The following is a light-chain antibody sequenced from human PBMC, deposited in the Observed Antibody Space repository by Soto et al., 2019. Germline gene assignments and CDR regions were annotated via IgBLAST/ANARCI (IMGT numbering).Light chain of an antibody. Sequence: QSVLTQSPSASGAPGQRVTISCSGGTSNIGTNSVYWFQLLPGTAPKLLIYYTNSRPSGIPDRFSGSKSGTSASLAISGLRPEDEADHYCAAWDDRLSGYFFATGTMVTVL. CDR2: YTN. J-gene: IGLJ1*01. V-gene: IGLV1-47*01. CDR3: AAWDDRLSGYF. CDR1: TSNIGTNS.